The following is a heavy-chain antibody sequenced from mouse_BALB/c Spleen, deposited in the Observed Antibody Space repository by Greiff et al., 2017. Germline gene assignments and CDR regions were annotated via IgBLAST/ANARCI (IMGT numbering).Heavy chain of an antibody. V-gene: IGHV14-3*02. Sequence: VQLQQSGAELVKPGASVKLSCTASGFNIKDTYMHWVKQRPEQGLEWIGRIDPANGNTKYDPKFQGKATITADTSSNTAYLQLSSLTSEDTAVYYCARFYYRYYYAMDYWGQGTSVTVSS. J-gene: IGHJ4*01. CDR2: IDPANGNT. CDR3: ARFYYRYYYAMDY. D-gene: IGHD2-14*01. CDR1: GFNIKDTY.